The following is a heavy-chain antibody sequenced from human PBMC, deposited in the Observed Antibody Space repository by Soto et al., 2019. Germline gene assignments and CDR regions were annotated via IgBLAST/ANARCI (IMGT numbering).Heavy chain of an antibody. J-gene: IGHJ4*02. D-gene: IGHD4-17*01. CDR3: AKERATTTAFDY. V-gene: IGHV3-23*01. CDR2: ITDNGGST. CDR1: GFTFSRDG. Sequence: GGSLRLSCAASGFTFSRDGMSWVRQAPGKGLEWVSLITDNGGSTYYADSVKGRFTIPRDNTKNTLFLQMNSLRAEDTAVYYCAKERATTTAFDYWGQGALVTVSS.